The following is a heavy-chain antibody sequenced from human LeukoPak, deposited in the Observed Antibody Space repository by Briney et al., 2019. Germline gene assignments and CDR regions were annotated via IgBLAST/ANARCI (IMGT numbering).Heavy chain of an antibody. D-gene: IGHD6-19*01. Sequence: PSETLSLTCTVSGGSISSYYWSWIRQPPGKGLEWLGYISNSGSTNYNPSLKRRVTISVDTSKNQFSLKLSSVTAADTAVYYCARGYSSGWFDYWGQGTLVTVSS. CDR1: GGSISSYY. CDR3: ARGYSSGWFDY. J-gene: IGHJ4*02. V-gene: IGHV4-59*01. CDR2: ISNSGST.